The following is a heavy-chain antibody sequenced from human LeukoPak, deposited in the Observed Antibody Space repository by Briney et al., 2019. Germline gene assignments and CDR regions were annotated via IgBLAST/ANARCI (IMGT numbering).Heavy chain of an antibody. D-gene: IGHD6-6*01. CDR1: GGSISSYY. V-gene: IGHV4-59*01. CDR2: IYYSGST. J-gene: IGHJ4*02. Sequence: SETLSLTCTVSGGSISSYYWSWIRQPPGKGLEWIGYIYYSGSTNYNPSLKSRVTISVDTSKNQFSLKLSSVTAADTAIYFCARVSSTSQTNLFDSWGQGTLVTVSS. CDR3: ARVSSTSQTNLFDS.